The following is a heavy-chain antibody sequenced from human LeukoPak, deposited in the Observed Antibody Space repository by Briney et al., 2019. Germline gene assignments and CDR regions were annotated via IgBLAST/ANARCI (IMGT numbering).Heavy chain of an antibody. J-gene: IGHJ6*03. CDR3: AREMAVVTPSSSRYYYYYYMDV. CDR1: GFTFSSYE. Sequence: GSLRLSCAASGFTFSSYEMNWVRQAPGKGLEWIGNIFYSGSTYYSPSLRSRVTISLDTSRNQFSLKLSSVTAADTAVYYCAREMAVVTPSSSRYYYYYYMDVWGKGTTVTISS. V-gene: IGHV4-59*12. D-gene: IGHD4-23*01. CDR2: IFYSGST.